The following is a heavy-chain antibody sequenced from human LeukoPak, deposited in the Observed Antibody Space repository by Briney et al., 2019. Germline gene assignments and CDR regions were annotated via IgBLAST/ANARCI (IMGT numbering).Heavy chain of an antibody. J-gene: IGHJ6*02. CDR2: INAGNGNT. Sequence: ASVKVSCKASGYTFTSYAMHWVRQAPGQRLEWMGWINAGNGNTKYSQKFQGRVTITRDTSASTAYMELSSLRSEDTAVYYCARNSYGSGSYYPYYYYGMDVWGQGTTVTVSS. CDR1: GYTFTSYA. V-gene: IGHV1-3*01. D-gene: IGHD3-10*01. CDR3: ARNSYGSGSYYPYYYYGMDV.